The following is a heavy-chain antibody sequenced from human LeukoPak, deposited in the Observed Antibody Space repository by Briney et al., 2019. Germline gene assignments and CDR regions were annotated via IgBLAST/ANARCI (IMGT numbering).Heavy chain of an antibody. D-gene: IGHD5-18*01. J-gene: IGHJ4*02. V-gene: IGHV4-4*02. CDR1: GGSISSSNW. CDR2: IYHSGST. Sequence: KASETLSLTCAVSGGSISSSNWWSWVRQPPGKWLEWIGEIYHSGSTNYNPSLKSRVTISVDKSKNQFSLKLSSVTAADTAVYYCATSESDTAMGLGYWGQGTLVTVSS. CDR3: ATSESDTAMGLGY.